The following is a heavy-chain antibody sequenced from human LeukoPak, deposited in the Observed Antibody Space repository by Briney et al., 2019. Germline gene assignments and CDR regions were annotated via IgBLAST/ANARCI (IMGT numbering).Heavy chain of an antibody. CDR1: GFTFSSYA. J-gene: IGHJ5*02. Sequence: GGSLRLSCADSGFTFSSYAMHWVRQAPGKGLEWVAVISYDGSNKYYADSVKGRFTISRDNSKNTLYLQMNSLRAEDTAVYYCARYRPTYYDFWSGYENWFDPWGQGTLVTVSS. CDR2: ISYDGSNK. D-gene: IGHD3-3*01. V-gene: IGHV3-30*01. CDR3: ARYRPTYYDFWSGYENWFDP.